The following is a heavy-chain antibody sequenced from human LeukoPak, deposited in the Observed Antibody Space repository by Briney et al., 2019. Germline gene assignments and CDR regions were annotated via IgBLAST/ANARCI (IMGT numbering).Heavy chain of an antibody. D-gene: IGHD3-10*01. CDR1: GVSIASNTHY. Sequence: SETLSLTCNVSGVSIASNTHYWTWIRQHPGTGLEWIGFISYSDPTSYNPSLRSRVAFSLDTSNTQFSLQLHSVTAAATAVYYGALSQYGEVLFDYWGQGSLVTVSS. CDR2: ISYSDPT. J-gene: IGHJ4*02. CDR3: ALSQYGEVLFDY. V-gene: IGHV4-31*03.